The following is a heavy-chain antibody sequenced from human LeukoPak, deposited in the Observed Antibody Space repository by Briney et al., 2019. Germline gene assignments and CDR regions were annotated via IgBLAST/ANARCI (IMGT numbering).Heavy chain of an antibody. V-gene: IGHV3-7*03. CDR1: GFTFSSYW. CDR2: IKQDGSEK. Sequence: GGSLRLSCAASGFTFSSYWMSWVRQAPGKGLEWVANIKQDGSEKYYVDSMKGRFTISRDNAKNSLYLQMNSLRAEDTAVYYCARRRCSGGSCYSDFDYWGQGTLVTVSS. J-gene: IGHJ4*02. D-gene: IGHD2-15*01. CDR3: ARRRCSGGSCYSDFDY.